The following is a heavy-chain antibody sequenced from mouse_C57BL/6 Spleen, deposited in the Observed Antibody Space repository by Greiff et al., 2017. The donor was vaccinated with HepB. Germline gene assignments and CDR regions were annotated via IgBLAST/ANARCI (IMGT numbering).Heavy chain of an antibody. Sequence: QVQLKESGPELVKPGASVKISCKASGYAFSSSWMNWVKQRPGKGLEWIGRIYPGDGDTNYNGKFKGKATLTADKSSSHAYMQRSSLTSEDSAVYFCARSGAAGGDYWGQGTSVTVSS. J-gene: IGHJ4*01. V-gene: IGHV1-82*01. CDR2: IYPGDGDT. D-gene: IGHD3-1*01. CDR1: GYAFSSSW. CDR3: ARSGAAGGDY.